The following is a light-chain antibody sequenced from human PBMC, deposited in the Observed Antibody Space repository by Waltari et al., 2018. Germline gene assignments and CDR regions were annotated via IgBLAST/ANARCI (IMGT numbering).Light chain of an antibody. CDR3: QTWDSNTVV. V-gene: IGLV3-1*01. Sequence: SYDLTQPPSVSASPGQTASIACFGDTLGDNYVSWYQQKPGQSPVLVLYQDTKRPSVIPERFSASNSGNTATLTVSETQAVDEASYYCQTWDSNTVVFGGGTTLTVL. CDR2: QDT. J-gene: IGLJ2*01. CDR1: TLGDNY.